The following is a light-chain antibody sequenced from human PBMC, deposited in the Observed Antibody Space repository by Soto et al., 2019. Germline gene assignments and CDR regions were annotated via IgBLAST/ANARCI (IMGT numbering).Light chain of an antibody. CDR1: SSDVGGYNY. V-gene: IGLV2-14*01. CDR3: SSYTNSSLCV. Sequence: QSVLTQPASVSGSPGQSITISCTGTSSDVGGYNYVSWYQQHPGKAPKLMIYDVSNRPSGVSNRFSGSKSGNTASLTISGLQAEDEADYYCSSYTNSSLCVFGPGTKLTVL. CDR2: DVS. J-gene: IGLJ1*01.